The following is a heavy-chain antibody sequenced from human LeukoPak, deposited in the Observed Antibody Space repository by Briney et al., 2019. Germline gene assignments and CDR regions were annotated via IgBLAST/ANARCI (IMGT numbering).Heavy chain of an antibody. Sequence: ASVKVSCKASGYTFTSYDINWVRQATGQGLEWMGWMNPNSGNTGYAQKFQGRVTMTRNTSISTAYMELSSLRSEDTAVYYCARGMSCSSTSCYYYYYGMDVWGQGTTVTVSS. D-gene: IGHD2-2*01. CDR2: MNPNSGNT. V-gene: IGHV1-8*01. CDR1: GYTFTSYD. J-gene: IGHJ6*02. CDR3: ARGMSCSSTSCYYYYYGMDV.